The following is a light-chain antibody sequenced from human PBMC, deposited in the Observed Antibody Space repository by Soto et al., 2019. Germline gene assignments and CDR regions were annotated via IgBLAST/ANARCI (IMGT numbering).Light chain of an antibody. CDR1: QSITTF. J-gene: IGKJ4*01. CDR3: QQTYSAPLT. CDR2: AGS. Sequence: DIQLTQSPSSLSASVGDRVTITCRASQSITTFLNWYQQKPGKAPNLLIYAGSNLQSGVPSRFSGSGSGTDFTLTISSLQPEDFATYFCQQTYSAPLTFGGGTKVEIK. V-gene: IGKV1-39*01.